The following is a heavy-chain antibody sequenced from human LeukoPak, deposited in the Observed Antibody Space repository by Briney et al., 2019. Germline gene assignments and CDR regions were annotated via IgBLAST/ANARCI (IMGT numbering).Heavy chain of an antibody. D-gene: IGHD1-26*01. CDR3: ARDLYSGTYYQYYYYYMDV. V-gene: IGHV3-21*01. CDR2: ISGSTTDI. Sequence: GGSLRLSCAASGFTFTAYTINWVRQAPGKGLEWVSYISGSTTDIYYADSVKGRFTISRDNAKNSLYLQMNSLRDEDTAIYYCARDLYSGTYYQYYYYYMDVWGKGTTVTVSS. J-gene: IGHJ6*03. CDR1: GFTFTAYT.